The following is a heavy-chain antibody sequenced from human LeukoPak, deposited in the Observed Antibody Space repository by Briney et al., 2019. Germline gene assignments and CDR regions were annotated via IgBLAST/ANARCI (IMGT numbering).Heavy chain of an antibody. Sequence: ASVKVSCQASGFTFTRYDINWVRQATGQGLEWMGWMNSISGRRGQAQKLQGRVTMTRNTSISTAYMELSSLRSEDTAVYYCARGKYFSSTSCYADPFDPWGQGTLVTVSS. CDR3: ARGKYFSSTSCYADPFDP. D-gene: IGHD2-2*01. J-gene: IGHJ5*02. V-gene: IGHV1-8*01. CDR1: GFTFTRYD. CDR2: MNSISGRR.